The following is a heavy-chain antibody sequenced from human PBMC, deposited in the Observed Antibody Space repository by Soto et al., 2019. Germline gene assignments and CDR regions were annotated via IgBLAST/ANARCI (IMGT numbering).Heavy chain of an antibody. Sequence: SETLSLTCTVSGGSISSDSYYWGWIRQSPEKGLEWIASISYSGSTYYKPTLKSRLIISVDTSKSQFSLKLSSVTAADTAVYYCARHFVAVVIKGWGYWGQGTLVTVS. V-gene: IGHV4-39*01. CDR3: ARHFVAVVIKGWGY. CDR2: ISYSGST. CDR1: GGSISSDSYY. D-gene: IGHD3-10*01. J-gene: IGHJ4*02.